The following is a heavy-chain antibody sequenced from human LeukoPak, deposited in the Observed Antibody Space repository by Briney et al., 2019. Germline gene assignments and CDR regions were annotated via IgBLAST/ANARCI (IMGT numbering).Heavy chain of an antibody. V-gene: IGHV4-34*01. J-gene: IGHJ4*02. Sequence: GSLRLSCAASGFTFSSYAMNWVRQAPGKGLEWIGEINQSGSTNCAPSLKSRVSMSIDTSKSQFSLNLRSVTAADTAVYYCARYVPVKTGTTRASFDYWGQGALVTVSS. D-gene: IGHD1-1*01. CDR3: ARYVPVKTGTTRASFDY. CDR1: GFTFSSYA. CDR2: INQSGST.